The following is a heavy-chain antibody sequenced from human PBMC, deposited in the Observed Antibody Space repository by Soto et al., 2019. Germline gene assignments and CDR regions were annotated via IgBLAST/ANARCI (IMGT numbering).Heavy chain of an antibody. CDR2: INTNTGNP. D-gene: IGHD6-6*01. Sequence: ASVKVSCKASGYTFTSYAMNWVRQAPGQGLEWMGWINTNTGNPTYAQGFTGRFVFSLDTSVSTAYLQICSLKAEDTAVYYCARDQTLVPLGYYDNYDMDVWGQGTTVTVSS. CDR3: ARDQTLVPLGYYDNYDMDV. V-gene: IGHV7-4-1*01. CDR1: GYTFTSYA. J-gene: IGHJ6*02.